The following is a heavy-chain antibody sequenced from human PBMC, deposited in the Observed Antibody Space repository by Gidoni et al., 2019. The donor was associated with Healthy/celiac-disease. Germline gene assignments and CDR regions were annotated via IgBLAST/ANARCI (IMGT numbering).Heavy chain of an antibody. CDR3: AKGSSSWYDAGWFDP. CDR2: ISGSGGST. CDR1: GFTFSSYA. Sequence: EVQLLESGGGLVQPGGSLRLSCAASGFTFSSYAMSWVRQAPGKGLEWVSAISGSGGSTSYADSVKGRFTISRDNSKNTLYLQMNSLRAEDTAVYYCAKGSSSWYDAGWFDPWGQGTLVTVSS. J-gene: IGHJ5*02. D-gene: IGHD6-13*01. V-gene: IGHV3-23*01.